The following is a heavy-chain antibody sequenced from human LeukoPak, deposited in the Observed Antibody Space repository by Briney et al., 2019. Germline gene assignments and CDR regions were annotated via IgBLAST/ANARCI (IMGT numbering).Heavy chain of an antibody. CDR2: INTDGSST. J-gene: IGHJ4*02. Sequence: GGSLRLSCAASGFTFSSYWMHWVRQAPGKGQVWVSHINTDGSSTTYGDPAKGRFTVSRDNAKNTLFLQMNSLRVEDTAVYCCARGTAATAGIDYWGQGTLVTVSS. D-gene: IGHD6-13*01. CDR1: GFTFSSYW. V-gene: IGHV3-74*01. CDR3: ARGTAATAGIDY.